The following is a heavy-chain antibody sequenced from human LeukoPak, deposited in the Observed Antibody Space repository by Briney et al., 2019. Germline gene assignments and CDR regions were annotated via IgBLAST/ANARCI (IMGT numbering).Heavy chain of an antibody. D-gene: IGHD6-19*01. J-gene: IGHJ1*01. V-gene: IGHV3-23*01. Sequence: PGGSLRLSCAASGFTFSSYAMSWVRQAPGKGLEWVSAISGSGGSTYYADSVKGRFTISRDNSKNTLYLQMNSLRAEDTAVYYCARVADSSGWYRHIVYFQHWGQGTLVTVSS. CDR1: GFTFSSYA. CDR3: ARVADSSGWYRHIVYFQH. CDR2: ISGSGGST.